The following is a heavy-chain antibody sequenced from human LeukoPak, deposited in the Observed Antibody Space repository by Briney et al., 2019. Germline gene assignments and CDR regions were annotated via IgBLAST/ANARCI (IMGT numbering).Heavy chain of an antibody. V-gene: IGHV3-74*01. CDR3: ARDFNEYSSSWLTYYYYYYMDV. CDR1: GFTFSSYW. J-gene: IGHJ6*03. Sequence: GGSLRLACAASGFTFSSYWMHWVRQAPGKGLVWVSRINSDGSSTSCADSVKGRFTISRDNAKNTLYLQMNSLRAEDTAVYYCARDFNEYSSSWLTYYYYYYMDVWGKGTTVTISS. D-gene: IGHD6-13*01. CDR2: INSDGSST.